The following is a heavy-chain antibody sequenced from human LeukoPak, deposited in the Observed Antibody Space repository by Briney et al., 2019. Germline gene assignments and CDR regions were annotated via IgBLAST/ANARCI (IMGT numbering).Heavy chain of an antibody. J-gene: IGHJ3*02. CDR1: GFTFSSYA. V-gene: IGHV3-23*01. CDR2: ISGSGGST. CDR3: AKGDDYGDYGPAFDI. Sequence: GGSPRLSCAASGFTFSSYAMSWVRQAPGKGLERVSAISGSGGSTYYADSVKGRFTISRDNSKNTLYLQMNSLRAEDTAVYYCAKGDDYGDYGPAFDIWGQGTMVTVSS. D-gene: IGHD4-17*01.